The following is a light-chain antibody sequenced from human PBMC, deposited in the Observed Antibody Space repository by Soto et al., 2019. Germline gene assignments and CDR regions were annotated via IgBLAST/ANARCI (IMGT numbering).Light chain of an antibody. CDR2: GAS. V-gene: IGKV3-15*01. Sequence: EIVLTQSPATLSVSPGERATLSSRASQSVSTNLAWYQQKPGQAPRLLIYGASTRATGIPGRFSGSGSGTEFTLTISSLQSEDFAVYYCQQYNNWPPRVIFGQGTKLEIK. J-gene: IGKJ2*01. CDR3: QQYNNWPPRVI. CDR1: QSVSTN.